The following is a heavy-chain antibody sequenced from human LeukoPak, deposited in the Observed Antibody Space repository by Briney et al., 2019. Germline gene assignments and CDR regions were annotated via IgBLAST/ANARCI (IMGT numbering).Heavy chain of an antibody. CDR2: INSDGSST. V-gene: IGHV3-74*01. J-gene: IGHJ4*02. CDR1: GFTFSNYW. D-gene: IGHD2-15*01. Sequence: GGSLRLSCAASGFTFSNYWMHWVRQAPGKGLVWVSRINSDGSSTTYAGSVKGRFTISRDNGQNTLYLQMNSLRAEDTAVYYCVKSPLNLGYCSGGSCHYFDYWGQGTLVTVSS. CDR3: VKSPLNLGYCSGGSCHYFDY.